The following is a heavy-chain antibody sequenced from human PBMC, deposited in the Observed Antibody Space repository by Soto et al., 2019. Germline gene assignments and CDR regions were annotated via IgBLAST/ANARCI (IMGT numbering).Heavy chain of an antibody. CDR2: IYNSGST. D-gene: IGHD3-10*01. CDR3: ARDSDYYGSGTPLSNFDY. V-gene: IGHV4-59*01. Sequence: PSETLPLTCSVSCVSISSYFWKWIRQPPGKGLEWIGYIYNSGSTNYNPSLKSRVTMSVDTSRNQFSLKLSSVTAADTAVYYCARDSDYYGSGTPLSNFDYWGQGILVTVS. CDR1: CVSISSYF. J-gene: IGHJ4*02.